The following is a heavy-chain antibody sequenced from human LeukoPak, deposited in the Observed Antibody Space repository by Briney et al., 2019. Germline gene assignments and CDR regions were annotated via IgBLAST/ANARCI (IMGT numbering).Heavy chain of an antibody. CDR1: GGSLSSYY. V-gene: IGHV4-4*07. J-gene: IGHJ1*01. Sequence: PSETLSLTCIVSGGSLSSYYWSWIRQPAGKGLEWIGRIYTSGSTNYNPSLKSRVTMSVDTSKNQFSLKLSSVTAADTAVYYCARERGTYCGGDCYSWYFQHWGQGTLVTVSS. CDR3: ARERGTYCGGDCYSWYFQH. D-gene: IGHD2-21*02. CDR2: IYTSGST.